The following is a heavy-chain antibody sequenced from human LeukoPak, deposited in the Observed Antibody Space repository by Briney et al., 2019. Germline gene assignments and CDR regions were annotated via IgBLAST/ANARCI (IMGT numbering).Heavy chain of an antibody. Sequence: SLRLSCAASGFAFHDYAMHWVRQAPGKGLEWVSGISWNSASIAYADSVKGRFTISRDNAKNSLYLQMNSLRAEDTAVYYCAKDSGTTYYDFWSGYYYPIDYWGQGTLVTVSS. V-gene: IGHV3-9*01. J-gene: IGHJ4*02. CDR2: ISWNSASI. D-gene: IGHD3-3*01. CDR3: AKDSGTTYYDFWSGYYYPIDY. CDR1: GFAFHDYA.